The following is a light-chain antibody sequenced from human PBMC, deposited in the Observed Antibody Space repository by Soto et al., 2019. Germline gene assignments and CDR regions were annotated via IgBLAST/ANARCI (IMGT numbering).Light chain of an antibody. V-gene: IGLV4-60*02. CDR1: SGHSSYI. CDR3: ETWDSNTRV. CDR2: LEGSGSY. J-gene: IGLJ2*01. Sequence: QSVLTQSSSASASLGSSVKLTCTLSSGHSSYIIAWHQQQPGKAPRYLMKLEGSGSYNKGSGVPDRFSGSSSGADRYLTISFLHFEDEADYYCETWDSNTRVFGGGTKLTVL.